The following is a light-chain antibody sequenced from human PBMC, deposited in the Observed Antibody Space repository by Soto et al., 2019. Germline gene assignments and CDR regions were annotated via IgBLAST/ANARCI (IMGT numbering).Light chain of an antibody. Sequence: DIQMAQSPSSVSASVGDRVTITCRASQGLTSWLAWYQQKPGKAPKLRLYAASTLQSGVPSRFSGGGSGTDFTLTISSLQPEDFATYYCQQATISQLTFGGGTKVDIK. J-gene: IGKJ4*01. CDR1: QGLTSW. V-gene: IGKV1-12*01. CDR3: QQATISQLT. CDR2: AAS.